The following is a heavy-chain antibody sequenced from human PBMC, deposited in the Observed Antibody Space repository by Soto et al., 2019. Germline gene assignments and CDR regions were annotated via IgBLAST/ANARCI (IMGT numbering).Heavy chain of an antibody. V-gene: IGHV1-2*04. CDR2: IKPNSGGT. Sequence: ASLKVSCKASGYTFTGYYMHWVRQAPGQGLEWMGWIKPNSGGTNYAQKFQGWVTMTRDTSISTAYMELSRLRSDDTAVYYCAREGYYYDSSGYYYPHYYYYYGMDVWGQGTTVTVSS. D-gene: IGHD3-22*01. J-gene: IGHJ6*02. CDR1: GYTFTGYY. CDR3: AREGYYYDSSGYYYPHYYYYYGMDV.